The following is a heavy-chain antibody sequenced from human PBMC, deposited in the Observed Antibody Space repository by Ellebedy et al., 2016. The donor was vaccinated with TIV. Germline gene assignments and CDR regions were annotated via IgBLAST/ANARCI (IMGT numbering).Heavy chain of an antibody. CDR2: ISYDGSNK. Sequence: GGSLRLSXAASGFSFITYDMHWVRLAPGKGLEWVAVISYDGSNKYYADSVKGRFTISRDNSKNTLYLQMNSMRGEDTAVYYCAKGRGRITIFGVVIQYFYYYMDVWGKGTTVTVSS. CDR1: GFSFITYD. V-gene: IGHV3-30*18. J-gene: IGHJ6*03. D-gene: IGHD3-3*01. CDR3: AKGRGRITIFGVVIQYFYYYMDV.